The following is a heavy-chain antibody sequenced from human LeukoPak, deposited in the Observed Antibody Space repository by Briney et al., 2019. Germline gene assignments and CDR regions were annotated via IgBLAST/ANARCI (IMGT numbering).Heavy chain of an antibody. J-gene: IGHJ4*02. D-gene: IGHD4-17*01. V-gene: IGHV3-23*01. CDR1: GFTFSSYA. CDR2: ISGSGGST. CDR3: AKSSYGDYIYFDY. Sequence: PGGSLRLSCAASGFTFSSYAMSWVRQAPGKGLEWVSAISGSGGSTYYADSVKGRFTISRENSKNTLYLQMNSLRAEDTAVYYCAKSSYGDYIYFDYWGQGTLVTVSS.